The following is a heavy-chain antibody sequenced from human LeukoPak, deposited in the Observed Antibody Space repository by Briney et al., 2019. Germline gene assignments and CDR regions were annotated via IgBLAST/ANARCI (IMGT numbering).Heavy chain of an antibody. CDR3: ARERRDGYNSGYFDY. D-gene: IGHD5-24*01. V-gene: IGHV3-23*01. CDR2: IRFTEGT. CDR1: GFTFSNYA. J-gene: IGHJ4*02. Sequence: GGSLRLSCAASGFTFSNYAMSWVRQAPGKGLEWVSTIRFTEGTFYADSVKGRFTISRDNSKNTLFLQLNSLRAEDTAVYYCARERRDGYNSGYFDYWGQGTLVTVSS.